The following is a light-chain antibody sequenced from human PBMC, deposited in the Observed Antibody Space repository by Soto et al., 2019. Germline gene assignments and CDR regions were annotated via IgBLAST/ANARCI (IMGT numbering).Light chain of an antibody. CDR3: CSYAGSSTFDVV. CDR2: EGS. J-gene: IGLJ2*01. V-gene: IGLV2-23*03. Sequence: QSALTQPASVSGSPGQSITISCTGTSSDVGSYNLVSWYQQHPGKAPKIMIYEGSKRPSGVSNRFSGSKSSNTASLTISGLQAEDEADYYCCSYAGSSTFDVVFGGGTKLTVL. CDR1: SSDVGSYNL.